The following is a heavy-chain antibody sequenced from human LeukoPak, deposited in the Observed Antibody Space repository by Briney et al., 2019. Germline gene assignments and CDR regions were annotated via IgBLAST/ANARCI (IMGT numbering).Heavy chain of an antibody. V-gene: IGHV3-21*01. CDR2: ISSSSSYV. J-gene: IGHJ4*02. D-gene: IGHD3/OR15-3a*01. CDR3: ASGRRHGDY. CDR1: GFTFSSYS. Sequence: GGSLRLSCAASGFTFSSYSMNWVRQAPGKRLKWVSSISSSSSYVYYADSVKGRFTISRDNAKNSLYLQMNSLRAEDTDVYYCASGRRHGDYWGQGTLVTVSS.